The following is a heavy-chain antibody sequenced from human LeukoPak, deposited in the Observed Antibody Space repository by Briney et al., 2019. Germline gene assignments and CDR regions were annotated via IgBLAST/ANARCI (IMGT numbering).Heavy chain of an antibody. D-gene: IGHD5-24*01. CDR1: GGTFSSYA. V-gene: IGHV1-69*01. J-gene: IGHJ1*01. Sequence: GASVKVSCKASGGTFSSYAISWVRQAPGQGLEWMGGIIPIFGTANYAQKFQGRVTITADESTSTAYMELSSLRSEDTAVYYCASVSEMATDGYFQHWGQGTLVTVSS. CDR3: ASVSEMATDGYFQH. CDR2: IIPIFGTA.